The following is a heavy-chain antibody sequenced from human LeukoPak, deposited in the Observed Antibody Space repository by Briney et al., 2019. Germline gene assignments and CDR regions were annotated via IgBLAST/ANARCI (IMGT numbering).Heavy chain of an antibody. Sequence: GGSLRLSCAASGFTFSSYWMSWVRQAPGKGLEWVANIKQDGSEKYYVDSVKGRFTISRDNAKNSLYLQMNSLRAEDTAVYYCTARRVELAGNAFDIWGQGTMVTVSS. CDR3: TARRVELAGNAFDI. D-gene: IGHD1-7*01. J-gene: IGHJ3*02. V-gene: IGHV3-7*01. CDR1: GFTFSSYW. CDR2: IKQDGSEK.